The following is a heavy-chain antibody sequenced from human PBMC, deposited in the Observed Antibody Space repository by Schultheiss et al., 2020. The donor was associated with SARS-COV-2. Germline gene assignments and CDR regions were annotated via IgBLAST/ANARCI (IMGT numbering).Heavy chain of an antibody. Sequence: GSLRLSCAASGFTFSSYSMNWVRQHPGKGLEWIGYIYYSGSPYYNPSLKSRVTMSVDTSKNQFSLKLSSVTAADTAVYYCARTSRDTIFGVVTQFDPWGQGTLVTVSS. J-gene: IGHJ5*02. CDR2: IYYSGSP. CDR3: ARTSRDTIFGVVTQFDP. V-gene: IGHV4-59*12. D-gene: IGHD3-3*01. CDR1: GFTFSSYS.